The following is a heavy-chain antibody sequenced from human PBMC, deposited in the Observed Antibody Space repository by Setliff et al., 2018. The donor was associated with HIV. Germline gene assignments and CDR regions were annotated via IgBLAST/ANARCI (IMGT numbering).Heavy chain of an antibody. V-gene: IGHV4-59*01. D-gene: IGHD3-22*01. CDR2: IYYSGTT. J-gene: IGHJ4*02. Sequence: SETLSLTCSVSGVSITNNYWTWIRQPPGKGLEWIGFIYYSGTTNYNPSLKSRVTMSLDTSKNQFSLEVNSLSSADTAVYYCARGGGYYAPLVYWGQGTLVTVSS. CDR3: ARGGGYYAPLVY. CDR1: GVSITNNY.